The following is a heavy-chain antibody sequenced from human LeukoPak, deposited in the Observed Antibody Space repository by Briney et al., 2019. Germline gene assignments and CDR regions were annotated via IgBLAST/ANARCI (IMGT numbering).Heavy chain of an antibody. CDR2: ISAYNGNT. Sequence: ASVKVSCKASGYTFTSYGISWVRQAPGQGLEWMGWISAYNGNTNYAQKLQGRVTMTTDTSTSTAYMELRSLRSDDTAVYYCARPSLLLWFGELSSWGYFDYWGQGTLVTVSS. CDR1: GYTFTSYG. CDR3: ARPSLLLWFGELSSWGYFDY. J-gene: IGHJ4*02. V-gene: IGHV1-18*01. D-gene: IGHD3-10*01.